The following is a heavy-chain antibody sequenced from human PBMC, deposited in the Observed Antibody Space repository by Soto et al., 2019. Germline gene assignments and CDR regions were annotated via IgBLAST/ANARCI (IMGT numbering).Heavy chain of an antibody. CDR3: VCGGNFFVY. CDR2: LDQDGSER. D-gene: IGHD3-16*01. CDR1: GFTFSTYW. V-gene: IGHV3-7*01. J-gene: IGHJ4*01. Sequence: EVQLVESGGGLVQPGGSLRLSCAASGFTFSTYWMTWVRQPPGKGLEWVANLDQDGSERYYVDSVRGRFTISRDNTKNSLILQMSSLRTEDTAVYYCVCGGNFFVYWGQGTLVTVSP.